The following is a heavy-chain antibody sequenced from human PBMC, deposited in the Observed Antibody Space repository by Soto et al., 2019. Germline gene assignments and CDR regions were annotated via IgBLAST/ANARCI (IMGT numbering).Heavy chain of an antibody. CDR3: AIRYGSDIDY. CDR1: GGTISSWY. V-gene: IGHV4-59*08. Sequence: QVQLQESGPGLVKPSETLSLTCTVSGGTISSWYWSWVRQPPGKGLEWIGYIYYSGSTNCNPSLKSRVTISVDTSKNRCSLKLSSVTAADTAVYYCAIRYGSDIDYWGHGTLVTVSS. CDR2: IYYSGST. J-gene: IGHJ4*01. D-gene: IGHD1-26*01.